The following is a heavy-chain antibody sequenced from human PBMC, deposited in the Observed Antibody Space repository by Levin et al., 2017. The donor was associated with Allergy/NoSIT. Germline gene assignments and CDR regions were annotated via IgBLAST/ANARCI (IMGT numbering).Heavy chain of an antibody. D-gene: IGHD4-11*01. V-gene: IGHV3-9*01. Sequence: SCAASGFTFDDYAMHWVRQAPGKGLEWVSGISWNSGSISYADSVRGRFAISRDNAKNSLYLQMNSLRAEDTAFYYCAKDRLTTLTTTGASDIWGQGTMVTVS. CDR2: ISWNSGSI. CDR1: GFTFDDYA. J-gene: IGHJ3*02. CDR3: AKDRLTTLTTTGASDI.